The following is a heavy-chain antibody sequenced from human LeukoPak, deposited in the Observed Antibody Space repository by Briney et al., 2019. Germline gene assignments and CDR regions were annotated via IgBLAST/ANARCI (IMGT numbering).Heavy chain of an antibody. V-gene: IGHV4-59*01. Sequence: PSETLSLTCTVSDGSISSYFWSWIRQPPGKGLEWIGFIYNSGSTNYNPSLKSRVTISVDTSKNQFSLKVSSVTAADTAVYYCARLPYSSSWYLDYWGQGALVTVSS. CDR2: IYNSGST. D-gene: IGHD6-13*01. CDR1: DGSISSYF. CDR3: ARLPYSSSWYLDY. J-gene: IGHJ4*02.